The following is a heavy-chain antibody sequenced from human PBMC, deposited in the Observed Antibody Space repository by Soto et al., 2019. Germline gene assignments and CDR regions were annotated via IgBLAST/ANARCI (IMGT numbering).Heavy chain of an antibody. CDR2: ISGSGGST. CDR1: GFTFSSYA. Sequence: GGSLRLSCAASGFTFSSYAMSWVRQAPGKGLEWVSAISGSGGSTYYADSVKGRFTISRDNSKNTLYLQMNSLRAEDTAVYYCAKQGGNGYYYYYMDVWGKGTTVTVSS. D-gene: IGHD3-16*01. J-gene: IGHJ6*03. V-gene: IGHV3-23*01. CDR3: AKQGGNGYYYYYMDV.